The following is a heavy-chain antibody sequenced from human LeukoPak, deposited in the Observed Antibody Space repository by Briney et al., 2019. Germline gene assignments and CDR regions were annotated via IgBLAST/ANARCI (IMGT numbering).Heavy chain of an antibody. J-gene: IGHJ4*02. CDR3: ARDREYYGGSYEVY. CDR2: ISSSSSTI. CDR1: GFTFSSYS. Sequence: PGGSVRLSCAASGFTFSSYSMNWVRQAPGKGLEWVSYISSSSSTIYYADSVKGRFTISRDNAKNSLYLQMNSLRAEDTAVYYCARDREYYGGSYEVYWGQGTLVTVSS. D-gene: IGHD1-26*01. V-gene: IGHV3-48*04.